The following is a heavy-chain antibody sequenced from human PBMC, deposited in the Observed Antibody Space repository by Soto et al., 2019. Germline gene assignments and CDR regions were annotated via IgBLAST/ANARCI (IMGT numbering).Heavy chain of an antibody. Sequence: QLQLQESGPGLVKPSETLSLTCTVSGGSISSSSYYWGWIRQPPGKGLEWIGSIYYSGSTYYNPFRKRGCDVPXXTXKXXFSRKLSSVAAADPAVYYCARVLWGGRGWYNWFDPWGQGTLVTVSS. CDR2: IYYSGST. CDR3: ARVLWGGRGWYNWFDP. D-gene: IGHD3-16*01. CDR1: GGSISSSSYY. V-gene: IGHV4-39*01. J-gene: IGHJ5*02.